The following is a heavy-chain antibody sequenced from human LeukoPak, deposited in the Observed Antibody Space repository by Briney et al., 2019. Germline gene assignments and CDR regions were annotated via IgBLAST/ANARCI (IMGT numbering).Heavy chain of an antibody. CDR1: GGSISSYY. CDR3: ASSYYGSGI. CDR2: IKPDGSAQ. V-gene: IGHV3-7*01. Sequence: ETLSLTCTVSGGSISSYYWSWVRQAPGKGLEWVATIKPDGSAQYYVDSVKGRFTISRDNAKNSLFLQINSLRAEDTAVYYCASSYYGSGIWGQGTLVAVSS. D-gene: IGHD3-10*01. J-gene: IGHJ4*02.